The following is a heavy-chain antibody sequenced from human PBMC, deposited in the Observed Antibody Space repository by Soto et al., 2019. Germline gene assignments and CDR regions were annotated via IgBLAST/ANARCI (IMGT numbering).Heavy chain of an antibody. J-gene: IGHJ4*02. V-gene: IGHV4-39*01. CDR1: GGSINNNYYY. Sequence: SETLSLTCSVSGGSINNNYYYWGWVRQPPGKGLEWIGSVSFTGTTYYSPSLKSRVTTSIDTSRNQFSLKLTSVTAADTAVYFCARRYGVDIDAYNWGQGILVTVSS. D-gene: IGHD5-18*01. CDR2: VSFTGTT. CDR3: ARRYGVDIDAYN.